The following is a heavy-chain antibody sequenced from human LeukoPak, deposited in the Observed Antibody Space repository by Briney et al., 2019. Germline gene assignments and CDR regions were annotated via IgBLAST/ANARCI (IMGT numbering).Heavy chain of an antibody. D-gene: IGHD4-23*01. CDR3: ARRGSYGGTFDH. V-gene: IGHV4-61*02. Sequence: SQTPSLTCTVSGGSISSGSYYWSWIRQPAGKGLEWIGRIYTSGSTNYNPSLKSRVTISVDTSKNQFSLQLSSVTAADTAVYYCARRGSYGGTFDHWGQGTLVTVSS. CDR2: IYTSGST. J-gene: IGHJ4*02. CDR1: GGSISSGSYY.